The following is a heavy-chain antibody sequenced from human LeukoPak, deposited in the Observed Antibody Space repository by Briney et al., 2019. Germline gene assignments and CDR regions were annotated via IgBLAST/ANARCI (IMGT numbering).Heavy chain of an antibody. J-gene: IGHJ4*02. CDR1: GGSFSGYH. CDR3: ARGPLPYGDFDY. CDR2: INHSGST. Sequence: SETLSLTCAVYGGSFSGYHWSWIRQPPGKGLEWIGEINHSGSTNYNPSLKSRVTISVDTSKNQFSLKLSSVTAADTAVYYCARGPLPYGDFDYWGQGTLVTVSS. D-gene: IGHD4-17*01. V-gene: IGHV4-34*01.